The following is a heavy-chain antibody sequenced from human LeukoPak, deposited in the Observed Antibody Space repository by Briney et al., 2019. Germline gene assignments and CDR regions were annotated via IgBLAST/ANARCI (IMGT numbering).Heavy chain of an antibody. CDR1: GGSISSYY. CDR3: ARVRAARSPSLDIDY. V-gene: IGHV4-59*01. CDR2: IYYSGST. D-gene: IGHD6-6*01. J-gene: IGHJ4*02. Sequence: SETLSLTCTVSGGSISSYYWSWIRQPPGKGLEWIGYIYYSGSTNYNPSLKSRVTISVDTSKNQFSLKLSSVTAADTAVYYCARVRAARSPSLDIDYWGQGTLVTVSS.